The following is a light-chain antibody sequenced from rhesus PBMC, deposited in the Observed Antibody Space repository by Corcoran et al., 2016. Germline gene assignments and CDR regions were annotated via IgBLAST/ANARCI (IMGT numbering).Light chain of an antibody. CDR1: QGISNY. CDR3: LQYNRKPFT. J-gene: IGKJ3*01. V-gene: IGKV1-36*01. Sequence: DIQMTQSPSSLSASVGDRVTITCRTSQGISNYLSWYQQKPGKAPKRLIYAASSLESGVPARFSGSGSGTEFTRTISSLQPEDFAAYYCLQYNRKPFTFGPGTKLDIK. CDR2: AAS.